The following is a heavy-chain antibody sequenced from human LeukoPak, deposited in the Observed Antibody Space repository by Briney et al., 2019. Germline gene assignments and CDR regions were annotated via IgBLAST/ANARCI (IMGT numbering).Heavy chain of an antibody. J-gene: IGHJ4*02. CDR1: GGTFSSYA. V-gene: IGHV1-69*05. Sequence: SVKVSCKASGGTFSSYAISWVRQAPGQGPEWMGGIIPIFGTANYAQKFQGRVTITTDEPTSTAYMELSSLRSEDTAVYYCARVATANYYDSSGFYLDYWGQGTLVTVSS. CDR2: IIPIFGTA. CDR3: ARVATANYYDSSGFYLDY. D-gene: IGHD3-22*01.